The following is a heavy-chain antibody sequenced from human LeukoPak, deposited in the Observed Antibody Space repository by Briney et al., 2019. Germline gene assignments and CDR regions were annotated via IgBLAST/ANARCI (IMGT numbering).Heavy chain of an antibody. CDR2: IYYSGST. J-gene: IGHJ5*02. V-gene: IGHV4-59*01. D-gene: IGHD2-2*02. Sequence: SETLSLTCTVSGGSISSYYWSWIRQPPGKGLEWIGYIYYSGSTNYNPSLKSRVTLSVDTSKNQFSLTLSSVTAADTAVYYCARVVGYCSSTSCYITEKWFDPWGQGTLVTVSS. CDR3: ARVVGYCSSTSCYITEKWFDP. CDR1: GGSISSYY.